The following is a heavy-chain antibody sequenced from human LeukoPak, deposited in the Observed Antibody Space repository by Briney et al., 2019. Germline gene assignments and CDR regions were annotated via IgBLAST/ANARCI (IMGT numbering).Heavy chain of an antibody. Sequence: PGGSLRLSCAASGFTFSSYAMSWVRQAPGKGLEWVAFIRTDGSYTYHADSVKGRFTISRDNSKNTLFLQMNSLRPEDTAVYYCAKDDYFGSGTWGQGTLVTVSS. CDR2: IRTDGSYT. CDR1: GFTFSSYA. V-gene: IGHV3-30*02. D-gene: IGHD3-10*01. J-gene: IGHJ5*02. CDR3: AKDDYFGSGT.